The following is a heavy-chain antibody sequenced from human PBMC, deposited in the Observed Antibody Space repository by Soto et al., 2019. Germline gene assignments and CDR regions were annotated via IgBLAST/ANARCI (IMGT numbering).Heavy chain of an antibody. CDR3: ARGIWEMATIRPENY. CDR2: ITSKAYGGTP. D-gene: IGHD5-12*01. Sequence: PGGSLRLSCTGSGFTFGDYAMTWFRQAPGKGLKWVGFITSKAYGGTPEYAASVKGRFTISRDDSKSIAYLQMNSLTTEDTAVYYCARGIWEMATIRPENYWGQGTPVTVSS. CDR1: GFTFGDYA. V-gene: IGHV3-49*03. J-gene: IGHJ4*02.